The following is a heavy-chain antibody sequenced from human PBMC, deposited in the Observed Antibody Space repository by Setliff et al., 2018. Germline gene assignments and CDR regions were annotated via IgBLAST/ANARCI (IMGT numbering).Heavy chain of an antibody. D-gene: IGHD1-26*01. CDR1: GFTISSHS. J-gene: IGHJ4*02. CDR3: CSGSYLFVY. Sequence: PGGSLRLSCATSGFTISSHSMNWVRQAPGKGLEWISCISSSSSYVYYADSVKGRFTISRDNAKNSLYLQMNSLRAEDTAVYYCCSGSYLFVYWGQGSLVTVSS. CDR2: ISSSSSYV. V-gene: IGHV3-21*01.